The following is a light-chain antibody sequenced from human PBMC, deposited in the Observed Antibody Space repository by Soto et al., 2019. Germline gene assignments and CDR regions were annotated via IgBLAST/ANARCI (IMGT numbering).Light chain of an antibody. CDR3: SSYTSSNTVI. V-gene: IGLV2-14*01. J-gene: IGLJ2*01. CDR2: EVS. CDR1: SSDVGGYNY. Sequence: QSVLTQPASVSASPGQSITISCTGTSSDVGGYNYVSWYRQHPGKAPKLMIYEVSNRPSGVSNRFSGSRSGNTASLTISGLQAEDEADYYCSSYTSSNTVIFGGGTKLTVL.